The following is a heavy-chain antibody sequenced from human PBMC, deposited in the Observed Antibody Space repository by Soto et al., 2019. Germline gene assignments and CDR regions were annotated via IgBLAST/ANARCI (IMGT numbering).Heavy chain of an antibody. Sequence: SETLSLTCSVSRGSISSGSYYWAWIRQTPGKGLEWIGSISYTGTTYYNPSLTSRVTVSVDMSKNQFSLKLSSVTAADTAVYYCARHGQWLVTGYFYYGMDVWGQGTTVTVSS. CDR3: ARHGQWLVTGYFYYGMDV. CDR2: ISYTGTT. J-gene: IGHJ6*02. CDR1: RGSISSGSYY. D-gene: IGHD6-19*01. V-gene: IGHV4-39*01.